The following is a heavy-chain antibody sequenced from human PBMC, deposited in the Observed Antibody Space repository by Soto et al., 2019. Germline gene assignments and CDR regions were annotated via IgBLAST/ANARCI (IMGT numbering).Heavy chain of an antibody. D-gene: IGHD6-19*01. Sequence: EVQLVESGGGLVQPGGSLRLSCAASGLIFSDYHMDWVRQAPGKGLEWGGRIRRKANSYTTEYPASVKGRFTISRDDSKNSLSLQMNSLKSEDTAVYYCAMLGGWSGGSSGMDVWGQGTTVTVSS. CDR3: AMLGGWSGGSSGMDV. CDR1: GLIFSDYH. J-gene: IGHJ6*02. CDR2: IRRKANSYTT. V-gene: IGHV3-72*01.